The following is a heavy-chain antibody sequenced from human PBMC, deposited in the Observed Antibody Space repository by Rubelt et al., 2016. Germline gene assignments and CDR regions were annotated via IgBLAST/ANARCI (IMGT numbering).Heavy chain of an antibody. J-gene: IGHJ5*02. V-gene: IGHV1-69*01. CDR3: ATGGDFGVVIPNWFDP. D-gene: IGHD3-3*01. CDR1: GGTFSSYA. CDR2: IIPIFGTA. Sequence: QVQLVQSGAEAKKPGSSVKVSCKASGGTFSSYAISWVRQAPGQGLEWMGGIIPIFGTANYAQKFQGRVPITADESTSPAYMELSSLRSEDTAVYYCATGGDFGVVIPNWFDPWGQGTLVTVSS.